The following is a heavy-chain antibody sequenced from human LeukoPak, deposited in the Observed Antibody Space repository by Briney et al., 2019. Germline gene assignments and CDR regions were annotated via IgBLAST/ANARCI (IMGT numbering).Heavy chain of an antibody. CDR3: ARQTGYTSSWYDY. CDR2: IYPGDSDT. V-gene: IGHV5-51*01. D-gene: IGHD6-13*01. J-gene: IGHJ4*02. Sequence: GEALKISCKGSGYSFASYWIGWGRQMPGKGGEGRGIIYPGDSDTRYSPSFQGQVTISADKSLTTAYLQWSSLKASDTAMYYCARQTGYTSSWYDYWGQGTLVTVSS. CDR1: GYSFASYW.